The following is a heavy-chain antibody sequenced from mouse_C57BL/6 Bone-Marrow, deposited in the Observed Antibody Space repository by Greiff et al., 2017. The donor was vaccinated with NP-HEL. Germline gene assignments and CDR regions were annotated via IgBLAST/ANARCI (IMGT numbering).Heavy chain of an antibody. CDR3: AAFYYGSSYGYFDV. V-gene: IGHV2-5*01. CDR1: GFSLTSYG. D-gene: IGHD1-1*01. Sequence: QVQLQQSGPGLVQPSQSLSITCTVSGFSLTSYGVHWVRQSPGKGLEWLGVIWRGGSTDYNAAFMSRLSITKDNSKSQVFFKMNSLQADDTAIYYGAAFYYGSSYGYFDVWGTGTTVTVSS. J-gene: IGHJ1*03. CDR2: IWRGGST.